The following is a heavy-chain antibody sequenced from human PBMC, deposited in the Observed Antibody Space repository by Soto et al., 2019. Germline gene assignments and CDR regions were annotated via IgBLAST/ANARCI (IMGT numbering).Heavy chain of an antibody. V-gene: IGHV1-18*01. CDR2: ISAYNGNT. J-gene: IGHJ4*02. CDR1: GYTFTSYG. D-gene: IGHD3-3*01. CDR3: ARGLRRVTIFGVVIGDLDY. Sequence: GASVKVSCKASGYTFTSYGISWVRQAPGQGLEWMGWISAYNGNTNYAQKLQGRVTMTTDTSTSTAYMELRSLRSDDTAVYYCARGLRRVTIFGVVIGDLDYWAQGTLVTVSS.